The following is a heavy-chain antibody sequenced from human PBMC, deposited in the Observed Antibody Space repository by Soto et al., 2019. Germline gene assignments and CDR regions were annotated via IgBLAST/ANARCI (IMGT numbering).Heavy chain of an antibody. CDR2: INPNSGGT. J-gene: IGHJ6*02. Sequence: ASVKVSCKASGYTFTGYYMHWVRQAPGQGLEWMGWINPNSGGTNYAQKFQGRVTMTRDTSISTAYMELSRLRSDDTAVYYCASDGPSIAVAGTEDAGMDVWGQGTTVTVSS. CDR1: GYTFTGYY. V-gene: IGHV1-2*02. CDR3: ASDGPSIAVAGTEDAGMDV. D-gene: IGHD6-19*01.